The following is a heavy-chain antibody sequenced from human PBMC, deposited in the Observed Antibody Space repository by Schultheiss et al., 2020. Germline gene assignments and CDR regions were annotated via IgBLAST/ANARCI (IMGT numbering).Heavy chain of an antibody. CDR3: ARLVSGGLDV. Sequence: SETLSLTCAVYGGSFSGYYWSWIRQPPGKGLEWIGEINHSGSTNYNPSLKSRVTISVDTSKNQFSLKLSSVTAADTAVYYCARLVSGGLDVWGQGTTVTVSS. CDR1: GGSFSGYY. J-gene: IGHJ6*02. CDR2: INHSGST. V-gene: IGHV4-34*01.